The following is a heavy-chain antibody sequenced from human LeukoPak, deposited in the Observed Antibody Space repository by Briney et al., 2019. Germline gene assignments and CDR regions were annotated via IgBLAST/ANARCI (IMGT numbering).Heavy chain of an antibody. CDR2: INHSGST. V-gene: IGHV4-34*01. J-gene: IGHJ4*02. Sequence: SETLSLTCAVYGGSFSGYYWSWIRRPPGKGLEWIGEINHSGSTYYNPSLKSRVTISVDRSKNQFSLKLSSVTAADTAVYYCARDGSPRYYGSGSYYISHDYWGQGTLVTVSS. CDR3: ARDGSPRYYGSGSYYISHDY. CDR1: GGSFSGYY. D-gene: IGHD3-10*01.